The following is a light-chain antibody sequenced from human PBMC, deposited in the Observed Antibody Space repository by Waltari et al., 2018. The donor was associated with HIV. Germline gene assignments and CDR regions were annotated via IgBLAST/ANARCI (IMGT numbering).Light chain of an antibody. J-gene: IGKJ2*01. CDR1: QSISTY. V-gene: IGKV1-39*01. Sequence: DIQMTQSPSSLSASVGDRVTITCRASQSISTYLNSYQEKPGKAPNLLIYGASSLHSGVPSRFSGSGSGTEFTLTISSLQLEDFATYYCQQSYSTLMYTFGQGTKLEIK. CDR3: QQSYSTLMYT. CDR2: GAS.